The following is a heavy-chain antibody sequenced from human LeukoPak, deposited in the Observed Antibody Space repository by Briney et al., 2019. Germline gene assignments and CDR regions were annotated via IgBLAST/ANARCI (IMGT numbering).Heavy chain of an antibody. V-gene: IGHV1-69*06. J-gene: IGHJ3*02. CDR3: ARASYGGNSVGDAFDI. CDR2: IIPIVGTA. D-gene: IGHD4-23*01. Sequence: GASVKVSCKASGGTFSSYAISWVRQAPGQGLEWRGGIIPIVGTANYAQKCQGRVTITADKSTSTAYMELSSLRSEDTAVYYCARASYGGNSVGDAFDIWGQGTMVTVSS. CDR1: GGTFSSYA.